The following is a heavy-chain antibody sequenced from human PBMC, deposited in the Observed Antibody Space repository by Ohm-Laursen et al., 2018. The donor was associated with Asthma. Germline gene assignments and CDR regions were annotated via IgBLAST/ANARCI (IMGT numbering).Heavy chain of an antibody. J-gene: IGHJ6*02. CDR2: INGDGGIK. CDR1: GFTITNYW. CDR3: AVRTTSAGFDV. Sequence: SLRLSCSASGFTITNYWMHWVRQAPGRGLVWVSRINGDGGIKSYAASVKGRFTISRDNAKNSLYLQMNSLRAQDTAVYYCAVRTTSAGFDVWGQGTTVTVSS. D-gene: IGHD1-1*01. V-gene: IGHV3-74*01.